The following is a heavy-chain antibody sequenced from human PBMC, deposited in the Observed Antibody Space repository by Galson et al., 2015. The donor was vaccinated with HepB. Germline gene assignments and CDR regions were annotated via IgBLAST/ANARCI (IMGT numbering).Heavy chain of an antibody. Sequence: SLRLSCAGSGFKFYKVWMNWVRQAPGKGLEWVGRIKTKADGETTDYAAPVKDRFAISRDDSTKTVYLQTNSLKTEDTAIYYCSTDADFWGQGTLVTVSS. V-gene: IGHV3-15*01. J-gene: IGHJ4*02. CDR1: GFKFYKVW. CDR3: STDADF. CDR2: IKTKADGETT.